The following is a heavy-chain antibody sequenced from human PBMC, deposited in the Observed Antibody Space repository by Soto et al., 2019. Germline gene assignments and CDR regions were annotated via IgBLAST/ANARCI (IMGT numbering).Heavy chain of an antibody. CDR3: AKDLGTLGRNCLDS. Sequence: QVQLVESGGGVVQPGRSLRLSCAGSGFKFGSYGMHWVRQAPGKGLEWVAVTSYDGGNPQYADSVKGRFTISRDNSQNTLYLQMDSLRTDDTAVYYCAKDLGTLGRNCLDSWGQGTLVTVSS. CDR2: TSYDGGNP. CDR1: GFKFGSYG. V-gene: IGHV3-30*18. J-gene: IGHJ4*02. D-gene: IGHD3-16*01.